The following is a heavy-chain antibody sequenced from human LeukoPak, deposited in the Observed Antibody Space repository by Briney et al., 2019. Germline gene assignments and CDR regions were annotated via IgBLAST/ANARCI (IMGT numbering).Heavy chain of an antibody. CDR1: GFTFGDYA. CDR3: TRDWGYYYDCSGYLN. D-gene: IGHD3-22*01. Sequence: GGSLRLSCTASGFTFGDYAMSWVRQAPGKGLEWVGFIRSKAYGGTTEYAASVKGRFTISRDDSKSIAYLQMNSLKTEDTAVYYCTRDWGYYYDCSGYLNWGQGTLVTVSS. CDR2: IRSKAYGGTT. V-gene: IGHV3-49*04. J-gene: IGHJ1*01.